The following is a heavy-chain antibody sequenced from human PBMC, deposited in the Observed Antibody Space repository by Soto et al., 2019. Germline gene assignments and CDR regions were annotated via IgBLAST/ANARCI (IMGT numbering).Heavy chain of an antibody. CDR3: ARIPHRDYYYGMDV. Sequence: PSETLSLTCAVSGGSISSGGYSWSWIRQPPGKGLEWIGYIYHSGSTYYNPSLKSRVTISVDTSKNQFSLKLSSVTAADTAVYYCARIPHRDYYYGMDVWGQGTTVTVSS. CDR1: GGSISSGGYS. CDR2: IYHSGST. J-gene: IGHJ6*02. V-gene: IGHV4-30-2*01.